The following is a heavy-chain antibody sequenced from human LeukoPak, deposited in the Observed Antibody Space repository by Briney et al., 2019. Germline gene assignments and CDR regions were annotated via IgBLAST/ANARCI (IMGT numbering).Heavy chain of an antibody. J-gene: IGHJ4*02. D-gene: IGHD6-6*01. CDR1: GGSIGSYY. Sequence: AETLSLTCTVSGGSIGSYYWSWIRQPAGKGLEWIGRIYTSGSTNYNPSLKSRVTMSVDASKNQFSLKLSSVTAADTAVYYCARHLPYSSSSYFNYWGQGTLVTVSS. V-gene: IGHV4-4*07. CDR3: ARHLPYSSSSYFNY. CDR2: IYTSGST.